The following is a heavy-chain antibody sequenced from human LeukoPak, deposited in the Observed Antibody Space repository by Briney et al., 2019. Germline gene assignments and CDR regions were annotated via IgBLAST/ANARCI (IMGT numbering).Heavy chain of an antibody. V-gene: IGHV1-2*02. CDR2: INPNSGGT. CDR3: ARVALVATIRAKPTRRGNDY. Sequence: ASVKVSCKASGYTFTGYYMHWVRQAPGQGIEWMGWINPNSGGTNYAQKFQGRVTMTRDTSISTAYMELSRLRSDDTAVYYCARVALVATIRAKPTRRGNDYWGQGTLVTVSS. J-gene: IGHJ4*02. D-gene: IGHD5-12*01. CDR1: GYTFTGYY.